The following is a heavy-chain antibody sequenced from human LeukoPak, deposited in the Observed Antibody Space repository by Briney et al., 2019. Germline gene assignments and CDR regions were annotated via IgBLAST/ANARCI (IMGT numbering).Heavy chain of an antibody. V-gene: IGHV3-64*01. CDR3: AREALTKANDY. CDR1: GFTFSSYA. J-gene: IGHJ4*02. CDR2: ISSNGGST. D-gene: IGHD1-26*01. Sequence: PGGSLRLSCAASGFTFSSYAMSWVRQAPGKGPEYVSAISSNGGSTYYANSVKGRFTISRDNSKNTLYLQMGSLRAEDMAVYYCAREALTKANDYWGQGTLVTVSS.